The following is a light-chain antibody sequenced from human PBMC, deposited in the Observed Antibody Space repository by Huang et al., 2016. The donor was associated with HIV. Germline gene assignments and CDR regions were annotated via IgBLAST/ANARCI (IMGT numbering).Light chain of an antibody. V-gene: IGKV1-39*01. J-gene: IGKJ1*01. Sequence: DIQMTQSPSSLSASVGDRVTITCRASQSISLYLNWYQQKPGKAPKLLIFRASTLQRGVPSRFRGSGSGTDFTLTINSLQPEDFATYYCQQSDTTPRTFGQGTKVEV. CDR3: QQSDTTPRT. CDR1: QSISLY. CDR2: RAS.